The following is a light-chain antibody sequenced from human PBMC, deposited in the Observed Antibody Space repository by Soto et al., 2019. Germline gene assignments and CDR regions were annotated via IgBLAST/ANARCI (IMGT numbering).Light chain of an antibody. CDR2: GAS. CDR3: QQYGSSSWT. J-gene: IGKJ1*01. Sequence: IVMTQSPATLSVSPGERATLSCRASQSVSSNLAWYQQKPGQAPRLLIYGASTRATGIPERFSGSGSGTEFTLTISRLEPEDFAVYYCQQYGSSSWTFGQGTKVDIK. CDR1: QSVSSN. V-gene: IGKV3D-15*01.